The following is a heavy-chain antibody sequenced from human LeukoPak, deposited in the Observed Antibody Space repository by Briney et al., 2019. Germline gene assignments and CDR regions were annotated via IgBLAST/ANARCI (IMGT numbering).Heavy chain of an antibody. CDR3: ARDVQTRPYCSGGSCYSRGWFDP. Sequence: PSETLSLTCTVSGGSISSGGYYWSWIRQHPGKGLEWIGYIYYSGSTNYNPSLKSRVTISVDTSKNQFSLKLSSVTAADTAVYYCARDVQTRPYCSGGSCYSRGWFDPWGQGTLVTVSS. V-gene: IGHV4-61*08. D-gene: IGHD2-15*01. CDR1: GGSISSGGYY. CDR2: IYYSGST. J-gene: IGHJ5*02.